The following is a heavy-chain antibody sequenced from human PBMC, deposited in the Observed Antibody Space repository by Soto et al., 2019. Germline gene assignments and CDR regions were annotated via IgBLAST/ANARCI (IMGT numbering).Heavy chain of an antibody. CDR3: ARGKGDYIWGSYRTKHFDY. CDR1: GGSFSGYY. Sequence: QVQLQQWGAGLLKPSETLSLTCAVYGGSFSGYYWSWIRQPPGKGLGWIGEINHSGSTNYNPSLKSRVTISVDTSKNQFSLKLSSVTAADTAVYYCARGKGDYIWGSYRTKHFDYWGQGTLVTVSS. D-gene: IGHD3-16*02. J-gene: IGHJ4*02. V-gene: IGHV4-34*01. CDR2: INHSGST.